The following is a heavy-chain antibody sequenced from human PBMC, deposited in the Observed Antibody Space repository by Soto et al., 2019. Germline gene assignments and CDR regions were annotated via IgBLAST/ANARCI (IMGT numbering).Heavy chain of an antibody. CDR3: VYISGYYWFDP. Sequence: PSGTLSLISTVSGGSISRYYWIWIRQPPGKGLECVWNIYYRWRTHYNPSLKSRVNISRDTPKNQSYLKPGSVTAADTAVYYCVYISGYYWFDPWGQGTLVTVS. CDR2: IYYRWRT. CDR1: GGSISRYY. J-gene: IGHJ5*02. D-gene: IGHD3-22*01. V-gene: IGHV4-59*12.